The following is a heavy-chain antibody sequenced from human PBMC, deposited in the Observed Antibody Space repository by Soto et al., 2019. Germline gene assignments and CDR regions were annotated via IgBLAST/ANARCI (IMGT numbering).Heavy chain of an antibody. V-gene: IGHV5-51*01. Sequence: PGESLKISCKGSGYSFTSYWIGWVRQMPGKGLEWMGITYPGDSDTRYSPSFQGQVTISADKSISTAYLQWSSLKALDTAMYYCARRNNPYYYDSSGFPLDFDIWGQGTMVTVSS. J-gene: IGHJ3*02. D-gene: IGHD3-22*01. CDR3: ARRNNPYYYDSSGFPLDFDI. CDR2: TYPGDSDT. CDR1: GYSFTSYW.